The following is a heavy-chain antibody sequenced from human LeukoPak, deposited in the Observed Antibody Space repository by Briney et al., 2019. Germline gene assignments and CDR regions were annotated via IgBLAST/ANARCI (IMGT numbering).Heavy chain of an antibody. Sequence: GGSLRLSCSASGFTFDDYAMSWVRHVPGEGLEWVSSIKWNGGITGYAASVKGRFTISRDNAKNSLYLQMNGLRAEDTALYFCARSRLPVREYDCLSLWGQGTMVTVSS. D-gene: IGHD3-9*01. J-gene: IGHJ4*02. CDR2: IKWNGGIT. CDR3: ARSRLPVREYDCLSL. V-gene: IGHV3-20*04. CDR1: GFTFDDYA.